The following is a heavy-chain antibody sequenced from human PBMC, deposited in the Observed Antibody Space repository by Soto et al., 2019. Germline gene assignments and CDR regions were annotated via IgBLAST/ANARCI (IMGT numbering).Heavy chain of an antibody. CDR2: ISSSGSTI. CDR3: VLSSGYYTNWFDP. CDR1: GFTFTTYS. J-gene: IGHJ5*02. V-gene: IGHV3-48*01. Sequence: GGSLRLSCAASGFTFTTYSVNWVRQAPGKGLEWVSYISSSGSTIYYVDSVKGRFTISRDNAKNSLYLQMNSLRAEDTAVYYCVLSSGYYTNWFDPWGQGTLVTVSS. D-gene: IGHD3-22*01.